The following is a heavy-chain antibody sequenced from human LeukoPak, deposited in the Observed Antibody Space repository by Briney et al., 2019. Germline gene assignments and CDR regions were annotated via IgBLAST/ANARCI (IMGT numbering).Heavy chain of an antibody. Sequence: GGSLRLSCAASGFTFSSYGMHWVRQAPGKGLEWVAVISYDGSNKYYADSVEGRFTISRDNSKNTLYLQMNSLRAEDTAVYYCARGVVVPAAVPYVNNWFDPWGQGTLVTVSS. J-gene: IGHJ5*02. CDR1: GFTFSSYG. D-gene: IGHD2-2*01. CDR2: ISYDGSNK. V-gene: IGHV3-30*03. CDR3: ARGVVVPAAVPYVNNWFDP.